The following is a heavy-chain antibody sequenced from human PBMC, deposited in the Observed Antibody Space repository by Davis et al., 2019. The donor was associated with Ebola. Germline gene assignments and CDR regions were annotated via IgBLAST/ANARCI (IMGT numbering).Heavy chain of an antibody. D-gene: IGHD3-10*01. Sequence: AASVKVSCKASGYTFSYYAIHWVRQAPGQRLEWMGWINAGNGNTEYSQKFQDRVTITRDTSASTAYMELSSLTSEDTAVYYCARGAVRGVIMGYWGQGALVTVSS. V-gene: IGHV1-3*01. CDR3: ARGAVRGVIMGY. CDR2: INAGNGNT. CDR1: GYTFSYYA. J-gene: IGHJ4*02.